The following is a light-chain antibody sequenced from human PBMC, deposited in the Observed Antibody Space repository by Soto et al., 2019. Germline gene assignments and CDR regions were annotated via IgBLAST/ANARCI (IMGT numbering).Light chain of an antibody. V-gene: IGKV1-39*01. Sequence: IKMTQSPSSLSASVGDRVTITCRASQSISSYLNWYQQKPGKAPKLLIYAASSLQSGVPSRFSGSGSETDFTLTISSLQPEDFATYSCQQSNSLTWTFGQGTKVDIK. CDR1: QSISSY. CDR3: QQSNSLTWT. CDR2: AAS. J-gene: IGKJ1*01.